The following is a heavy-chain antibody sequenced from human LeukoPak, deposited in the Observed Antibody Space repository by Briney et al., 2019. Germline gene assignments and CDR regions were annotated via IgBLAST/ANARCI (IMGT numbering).Heavy chain of an antibody. J-gene: IGHJ5*02. CDR2: INPNSGGT. V-gene: IGHV1-2*06. Sequence: ASVKVSCKASGYTFTGYYMHWVRQAPGQGLEWMGRINPNSGGTNYAQKFQGRVTMTRDTSISTAYMELSRLRSDDTAVYHCARSPPKWIRDAWDWFDPWGQGTLVTVSS. CDR3: ARSPPKWIRDAWDWFDP. CDR1: GYTFTGYY. D-gene: IGHD5-24*01.